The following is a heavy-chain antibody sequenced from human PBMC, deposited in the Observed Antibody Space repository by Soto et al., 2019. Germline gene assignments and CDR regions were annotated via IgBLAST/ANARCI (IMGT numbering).Heavy chain of an antibody. CDR2: ISYDGSNK. D-gene: IGHD3-22*01. Sequence: GGSLRLSCAASGFTFSSYAMHWVRQAPGKGLEWVAVISYDGSNKYYADSVKGRFTISRDNSENTLYLQMSSLRAEDTAVYFCAKDKVERDSLSRKVLIEIPPGYWDQGTLVTVSS. CDR3: AKDKVERDSLSRKVLIEIPPGY. CDR1: GFTFSSYA. V-gene: IGHV3-30-3*02. J-gene: IGHJ4*02.